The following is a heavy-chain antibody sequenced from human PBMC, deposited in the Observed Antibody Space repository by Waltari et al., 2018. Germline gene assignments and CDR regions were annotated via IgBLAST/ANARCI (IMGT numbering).Heavy chain of an antibody. CDR3: ARDKGVTMSKDY. D-gene: IGHD3-10*02. Sequence: EVQLVESGGGLVQPGGSLRLSCAASGFTFSSYSMNWVRQAPGKGLEWVSYIISSSSTRYYADAVKGRFTISRDNAKNSLYLQMNSLRAEDTAVYYCARDKGVTMSKDYWGQGTLVTVSS. J-gene: IGHJ4*02. CDR2: IISSSSTR. V-gene: IGHV3-48*01. CDR1: GFTFSSYS.